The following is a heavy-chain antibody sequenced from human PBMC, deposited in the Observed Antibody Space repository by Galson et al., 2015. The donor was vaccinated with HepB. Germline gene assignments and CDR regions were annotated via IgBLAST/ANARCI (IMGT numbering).Heavy chain of an antibody. CDR2: INWNGGST. CDR1: GFTFDDYG. V-gene: IGHV3-20*04. Sequence: SLRLSCAASGFTFDDYGMSWVRQAPGKGLEWVSGINWNGGSTGYADSVKGRFTISRDNAKNSLYLQMNSLRAEDTALYYCARAGSSGWYGHFDYWGQGTLVTVSS. CDR3: ARAGSSGWYGHFDY. D-gene: IGHD6-19*01. J-gene: IGHJ4*02.